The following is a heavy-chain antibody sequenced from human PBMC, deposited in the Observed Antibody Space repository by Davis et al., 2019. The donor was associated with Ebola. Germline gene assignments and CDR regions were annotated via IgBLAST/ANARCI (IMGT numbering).Heavy chain of an antibody. D-gene: IGHD3-22*01. CDR2: TYYSGST. CDR3: AIPTYYYDRSGYYSH. J-gene: IGHJ4*02. CDR1: GGSISSYY. V-gene: IGHV4-59*01. Sequence: GSLRLSCTVSGGSISSYYWSWIRQPPGKGLEWIGYTYYSGSTNYNPSLKSRVTISVDTSKNQFSLKLSSVTAADTAVYYCAIPTYYYDRSGYYSHWGQGTLVTVSS.